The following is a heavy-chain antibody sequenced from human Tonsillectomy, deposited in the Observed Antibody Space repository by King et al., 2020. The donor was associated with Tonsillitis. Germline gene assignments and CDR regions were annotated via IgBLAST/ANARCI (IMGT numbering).Heavy chain of an antibody. V-gene: IGHV2-5*01. Sequence: ITLKESGPTLVKPTQTLTLTCTFSGFSLSTSGVGVGWIRQPPGKALEWLALIYWNDDKRYSLSLQSRLTITKDTSKNQVVLTITHMDPVDTATYYCAHQGDILTGYDYWGQGTLVTVAS. D-gene: IGHD3-9*01. CDR3: AHQGDILTGYDY. CDR2: IYWNDDK. CDR1: GFSLSTSGVG. J-gene: IGHJ4*02.